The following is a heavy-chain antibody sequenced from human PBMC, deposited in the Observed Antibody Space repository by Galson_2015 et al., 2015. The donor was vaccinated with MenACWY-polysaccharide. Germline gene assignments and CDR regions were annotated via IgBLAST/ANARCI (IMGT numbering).Heavy chain of an antibody. Sequence: SLRLSCAASGFTFSSYAMSWVRQAPGKGLEWVSDIWEDGIKTYYADSVKGRFTISRDNSKNPLYLQMNNLRVDDTAVYFCAKALRARSFDYWGQGTLVTVSS. CDR3: AKALRARSFDY. CDR2: IWEDGIKT. CDR1: GFTFSSYA. J-gene: IGHJ4*02. V-gene: IGHV3-23*01.